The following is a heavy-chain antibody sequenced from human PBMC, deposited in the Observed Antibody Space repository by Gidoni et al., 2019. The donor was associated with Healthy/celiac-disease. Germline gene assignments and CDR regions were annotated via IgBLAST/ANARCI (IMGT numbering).Heavy chain of an antibody. Sequence: QVQLVESGGGVVQPGRSLSLSCAASGFTFSRSAMHWVRQAPGKGLEWVAVISYEGSNKYYADSVKGRFTISRDNSKNTLYLQMNSLRAEDTAVYYCARASTKGLRYYYYGMDVWGQGTTVTVSS. D-gene: IGHD2-2*01. CDR3: ARASTKGLRYYYYGMDV. CDR2: ISYEGSNK. CDR1: GFTFSRSA. J-gene: IGHJ6*02. V-gene: IGHV3-30-3*01.